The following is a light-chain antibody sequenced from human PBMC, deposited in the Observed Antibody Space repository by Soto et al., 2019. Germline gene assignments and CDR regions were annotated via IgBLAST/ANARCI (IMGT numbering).Light chain of an antibody. Sequence: SVLTQPASVSGSPGQPITISCTGTSSDVGGYNYVSWYQQHPGKAPKLKIYEVSNRPSGVSNRFSGSKSGNTASLTISGLQAEDEADYYCSSYTSSSTYVFGTGTKVTVL. CDR1: SSDVGGYNY. J-gene: IGLJ1*01. CDR3: SSYTSSSTYV. V-gene: IGLV2-14*01. CDR2: EVS.